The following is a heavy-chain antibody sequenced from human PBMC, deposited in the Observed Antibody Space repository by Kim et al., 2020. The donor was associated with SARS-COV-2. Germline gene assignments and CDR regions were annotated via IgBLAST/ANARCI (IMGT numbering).Heavy chain of an antibody. CDR3: ASSSCWLTDY. D-gene: IGHD6-19*01. Sequence: ADPVEGRFSNARDNSKNTLYLQMNSLGAEDTAVSYCASSSCWLTDYWGQGTLVTVSS. J-gene: IGHJ4*02. V-gene: IGHV3-30*01.